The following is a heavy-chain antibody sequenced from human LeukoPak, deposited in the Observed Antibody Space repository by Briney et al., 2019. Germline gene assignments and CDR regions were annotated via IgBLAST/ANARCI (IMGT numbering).Heavy chain of an antibody. D-gene: IGHD3-22*01. CDR1: GFSLSTSGVG. V-gene: IGHV2-5*01. Sequence: SGPTLVKPTQTLTLTCTSSGFSLSTSGVGVGWIRQPPGMALEALALLYWNDDKRYSPSLKSRITITKDTSKNQVVLTMTNMDPVDTATYYCAHTTYYYDSSGYYYSDPDAFDIWGQGTMVTVSS. CDR3: AHTTYYYDSSGYYYSDPDAFDI. J-gene: IGHJ3*02. CDR2: LYWNDDK.